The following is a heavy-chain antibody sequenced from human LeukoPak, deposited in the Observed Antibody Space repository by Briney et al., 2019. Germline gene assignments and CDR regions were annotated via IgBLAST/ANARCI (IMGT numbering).Heavy chain of an antibody. CDR2: IYYSGST. Sequence: SETLSLTCTVSGGSINSYYWSWIRQSPGKGLEWIGYIYYSGSTNYNPSLKSRVTISVDTSKSEFSLKLSSVTAADTAVYYCARGKYYFDYWGQGTLVTVSS. CDR1: GGSINSYY. CDR3: ARGKYYFDY. V-gene: IGHV4-59*01. J-gene: IGHJ4*02.